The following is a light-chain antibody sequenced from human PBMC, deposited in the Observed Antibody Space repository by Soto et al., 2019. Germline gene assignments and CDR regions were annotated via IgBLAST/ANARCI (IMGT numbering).Light chain of an antibody. J-gene: IGKJ4*01. CDR2: DAS. CDR1: QSVGSS. CDR3: QQRSNWPPRRLT. V-gene: IGKV3-11*01. Sequence: EIVLTKSPATLSLSPGERAPLSCRVSQSVGSSLAWYQQKPGQAPRLLIYDASNRATGNPARFSGSGYATDFTLTINSLEPEYSAVYYCQQRSNWPPRRLTFGGGTKVDI.